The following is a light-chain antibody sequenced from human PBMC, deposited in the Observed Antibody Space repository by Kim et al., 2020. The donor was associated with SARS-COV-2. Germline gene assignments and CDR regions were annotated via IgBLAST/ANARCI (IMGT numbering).Light chain of an antibody. CDR1: QSVTSNN. V-gene: IGKV3-20*01. CDR3: QQYDNSPYT. Sequence: EIVLTQSPGTLSLSPGERATLSCRASQSVTSNNLAWFQQKPGHAPGLLIYGTSSRATGIPDRFSGSGSGTDFTLTISRLEPEDFAVYYCQQYDNSPYTFGQGTKLEI. J-gene: IGKJ2*01. CDR2: GTS.